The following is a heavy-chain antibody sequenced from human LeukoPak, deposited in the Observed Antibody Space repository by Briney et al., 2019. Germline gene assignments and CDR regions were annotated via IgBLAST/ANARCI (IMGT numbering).Heavy chain of an antibody. Sequence: PGRSLRLSCAASGFTFDDYAMHWVRQAPGKGLEWVSGISWNSGSIGYADSVKGRFTISRDNAKNSLYLQMNSLRAEDTALYYCARDTSFTAVDYWGQGTLVTVSS. CDR3: ARDTSFTAVDY. J-gene: IGHJ4*02. V-gene: IGHV3-9*01. CDR2: ISWNSGSI. CDR1: GFTFDDYA. D-gene: IGHD6-25*01.